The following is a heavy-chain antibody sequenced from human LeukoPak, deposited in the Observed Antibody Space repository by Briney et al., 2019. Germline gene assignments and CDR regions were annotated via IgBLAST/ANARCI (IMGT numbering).Heavy chain of an antibody. Sequence: PGGPLRLSCAASGFPFSDFYMTWLRQAPGKGLEWVAHISSSSRSTRYADSVKARFTISRDNSKNTLYLQMNSLRAEDTAVYYCARDSLGTLVRGVIHTYFDYWGQGTLVTVSS. CDR2: ISSSSRST. D-gene: IGHD3-10*01. J-gene: IGHJ4*02. CDR3: ARDSLGTLVRGVIHTYFDY. V-gene: IGHV3-11*06. CDR1: GFPFSDFY.